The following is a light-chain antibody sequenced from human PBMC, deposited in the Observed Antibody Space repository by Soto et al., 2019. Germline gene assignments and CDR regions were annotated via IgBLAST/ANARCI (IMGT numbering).Light chain of an antibody. CDR3: QQYNSRT. CDR2: DAS. V-gene: IGKV1-5*01. Sequence: DIQMTQSPSTLSASVGDRVTITCRASQSISSWLAWYQQKPGKAPKLLIYDASSLESGVPSRFSGSGSGTEFTLTISSLQPDDFATYYCQQYNSRTFGQGTKVESK. J-gene: IGKJ1*01. CDR1: QSISSW.